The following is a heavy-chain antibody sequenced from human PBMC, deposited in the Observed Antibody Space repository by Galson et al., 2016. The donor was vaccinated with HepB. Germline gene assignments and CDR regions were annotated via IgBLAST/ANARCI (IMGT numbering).Heavy chain of an antibody. CDR1: RYTFANHD. J-gene: IGHJ5*02. CDR2: INPSDGST. D-gene: IGHD3-9*01. Sequence: SVKVSCKASRYTFANHDIHWVRQAPGHGLEWMGIINPSDGSTTYAQKFHGRLTMTSDTSTSTVYMDLSSLRSEDTAVYYCARHHSLYDDILFADWFDPWGQGTLVIVSS. V-gene: IGHV1-46*01. CDR3: ARHHSLYDDILFADWFDP.